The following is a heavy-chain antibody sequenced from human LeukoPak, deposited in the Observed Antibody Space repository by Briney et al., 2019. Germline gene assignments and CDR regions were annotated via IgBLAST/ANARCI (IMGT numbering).Heavy chain of an antibody. CDR2: FDPEDGET. J-gene: IGHJ3*02. CDR3: ATVGAHDAFDI. CDR1: GYTLTELS. Sequence: GASVKVSCYVSGYTLTELSIHWVRQPPGKGLEWMGGFDPEDGETIYAQKFQGRVTMTEDTSTDTAYMELSSLRSEDTAVYYCATVGAHDAFDIWGQGTMVTVSS. V-gene: IGHV1-24*01. D-gene: IGHD1-26*01.